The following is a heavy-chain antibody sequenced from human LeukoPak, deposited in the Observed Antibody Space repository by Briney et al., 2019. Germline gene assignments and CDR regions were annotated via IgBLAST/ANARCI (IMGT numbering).Heavy chain of an antibody. CDR1: GFTFSSYS. CDR2: ISYDGRYK. Sequence: PGGSLRLSCAASGFTFSSYSMNWVRQAPGKGLEWVAVISYDGRYKYYADSMKGRFTISRDNSKNTLYLQMNSLTAEDTALYYCARVTSEAALPPHAFDIWGQGTMVTVSS. D-gene: IGHD6-25*01. J-gene: IGHJ3*02. CDR3: ARVTSEAALPPHAFDI. V-gene: IGHV3-30*05.